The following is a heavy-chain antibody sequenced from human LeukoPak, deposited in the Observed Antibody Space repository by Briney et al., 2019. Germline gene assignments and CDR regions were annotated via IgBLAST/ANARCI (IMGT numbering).Heavy chain of an antibody. CDR3: ARLRVVTRPRYYYYYGMDV. D-gene: IGHD2-21*01. V-gene: IGHV4-39*02. CDR1: GGSISSSSYY. J-gene: IGHJ6*02. Sequence: SETLSLTCTVSGGSISSSSYYWGWIRQPPGKGLEWIGSINYSGSTYYNPSLKSRVTISLNTSKNHFSLKLSSVTAADTAVYYCARLRVVTRPRYYYYYGMDVWGQGTTVTVSS. CDR2: INYSGST.